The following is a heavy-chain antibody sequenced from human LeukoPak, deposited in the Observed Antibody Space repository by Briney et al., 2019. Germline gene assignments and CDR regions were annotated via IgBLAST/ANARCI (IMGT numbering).Heavy chain of an antibody. CDR3: ARDGSEGSYTRPYYFDY. Sequence: SETLSLTCTVSGGSISSSTYYWGWIRQPPGKRLEWIGNIYNSGSTSYSPSLKSRVTISVDRSKNQFSLKLSSVTAADTAVYYCARDGSEGSYTRPYYFDYWGQGTLVTVSS. D-gene: IGHD1-26*01. J-gene: IGHJ4*02. V-gene: IGHV4-39*07. CDR2: IYNSGST. CDR1: GGSISSSTYY.